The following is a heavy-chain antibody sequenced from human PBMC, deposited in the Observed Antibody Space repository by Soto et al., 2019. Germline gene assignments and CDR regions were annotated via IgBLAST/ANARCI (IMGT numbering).Heavy chain of an antibody. CDR1: GFTFSDAW. J-gene: IGHJ5*02. CDR3: TTDLWRIAVVVGSTGYFNP. D-gene: IGHD2-15*01. V-gene: IGHV3-15*01. CDR2: IKSKSDGGTT. Sequence: SGGSLRLSCAASGFTFSDAWMSWVRQAPGKGWDWVGRIKSKSDGGTTEYAAPVRGRFTISRDDSKNTLYLQMNSLKTEDTAVYYCTTDLWRIAVVVGSTGYFNPWGQGTPVTVSS.